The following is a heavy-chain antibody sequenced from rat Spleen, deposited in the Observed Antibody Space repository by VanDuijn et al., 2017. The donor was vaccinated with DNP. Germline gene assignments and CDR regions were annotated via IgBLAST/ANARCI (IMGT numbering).Heavy chain of an antibody. CDR3: ARWNIGTSTLDY. CDR2: ISYSGST. Sequence: EVQLQESGPGLVKPSQSLSLTCSVTGYSITSNYWGWIRKLPGNKMEWIGYISYSGSTGYNPSLKSRISITRDTSKNQFFLQLSSVTTEDTATYYCARWNIGTSTLDYWGQGVMVTVSS. V-gene: IGHV3-1*01. CDR1: GYSITSNY. J-gene: IGHJ2*01. D-gene: IGHD1-5*01.